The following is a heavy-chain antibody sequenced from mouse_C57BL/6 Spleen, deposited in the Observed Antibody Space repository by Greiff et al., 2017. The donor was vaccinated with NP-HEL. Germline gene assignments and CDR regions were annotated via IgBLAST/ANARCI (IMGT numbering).Heavy chain of an antibody. J-gene: IGHJ2*01. D-gene: IGHD1-1*02. CDR3: ARSGWAMYYFDY. CDR2: INPNNGGT. CDR1: GYTFTDYN. Sequence: EVQLQQSGPELVKPGASVKIPCKASGYTFTDYNMAWVKQSHGKSLEWIGDINPNNGGTIYNQKFKGKATLTVDKSSSTAYMELRSLTSEDTAVYYCARSGWAMYYFDYWGQGTTLTVSS. V-gene: IGHV1-18*01.